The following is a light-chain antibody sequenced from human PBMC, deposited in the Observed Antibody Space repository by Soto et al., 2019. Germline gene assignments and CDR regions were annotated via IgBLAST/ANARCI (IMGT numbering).Light chain of an antibody. CDR1: QSVSNK. J-gene: IGKJ5*01. V-gene: IGKV3-15*01. Sequence: IVMTQSPATLSVSPGERVTLSCSASQSVSNKLGWYQHKPGQAPRLLIYDTSTRAAGTPARFTGSGSGTDFTLTISSLQSEDFAVYFCQQYHNWPPITFGQGTRLEIK. CDR2: DTS. CDR3: QQYHNWPPIT.